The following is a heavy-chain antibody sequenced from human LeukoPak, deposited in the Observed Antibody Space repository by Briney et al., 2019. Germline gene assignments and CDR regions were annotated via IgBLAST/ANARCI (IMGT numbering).Heavy chain of an antibody. CDR2: ISGGGGST. V-gene: IGHV3-23*01. Sequence: GGSLRLSCAASGFTFSSYAMSWVRQAPGKGLEWVSAISGGGGSTYYADSVKGRFTISRDNSKNTLYLQMNSLRAEDTAVYYCATRRMNYDYVRRSYRLCGIDYWGQGTLVTVSS. J-gene: IGHJ4*02. D-gene: IGHD3-16*02. CDR3: ATRRMNYDYVRRSYRLCGIDY. CDR1: GFTFSSYA.